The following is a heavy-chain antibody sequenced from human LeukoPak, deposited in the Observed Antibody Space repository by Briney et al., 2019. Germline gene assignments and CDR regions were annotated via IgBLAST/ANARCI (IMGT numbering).Heavy chain of an antibody. V-gene: IGHV3-30*18. J-gene: IGHJ4*02. CDR3: AKDGGCSSTSCYSPYYFDY. CDR2: ISYDGSNK. Sequence: GGSLRLSCAASGFTFSSYGMHWVRQAPGKGLERVAVISYDGSNKYYADSVKGRFTISRDNSKNTLYLQMNSLRAEDTAVYYCAKDGGCSSTSCYSPYYFDYWGQGTLVTVSS. D-gene: IGHD2-2*01. CDR1: GFTFSSYG.